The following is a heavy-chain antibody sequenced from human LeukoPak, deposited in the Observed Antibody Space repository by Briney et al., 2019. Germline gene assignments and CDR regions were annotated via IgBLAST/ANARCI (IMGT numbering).Heavy chain of an antibody. Sequence: SVKVSCKASGGTFSSYAISWVRQAPGQGLEWMGRIIPILGIANYAQKFQGRVTITADKSTSTAYMELSSLRSEDTAVYYCARGGGGYSGSYFSGNWFDPWGQGTLVTVSS. CDR1: GGTFSSYA. D-gene: IGHD1-26*01. CDR3: ARGGGGYSGSYFSGNWFDP. J-gene: IGHJ5*02. CDR2: IIPILGIA. V-gene: IGHV1-69*04.